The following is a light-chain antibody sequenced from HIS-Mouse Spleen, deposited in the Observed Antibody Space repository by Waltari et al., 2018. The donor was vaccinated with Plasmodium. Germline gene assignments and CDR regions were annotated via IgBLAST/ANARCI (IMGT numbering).Light chain of an antibody. Sequence: QSALTQPASVSGSPGQSIPISCTGTSSDVGSYNLVSWYQQHPGKAPKLMIYEGSKRPSGVSNRLSGAKSGNTASLTSSGLQAEDEADYYCCSYAGSSTFVFGGGTKLTVL. J-gene: IGLJ3*02. CDR2: EGS. CDR3: CSYAGSSTFV. V-gene: IGLV2-23*03. CDR1: SSDVGSYNL.